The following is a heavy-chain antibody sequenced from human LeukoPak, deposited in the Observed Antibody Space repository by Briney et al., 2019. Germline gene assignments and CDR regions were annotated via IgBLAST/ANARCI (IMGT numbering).Heavy chain of an antibody. D-gene: IGHD1-26*01. V-gene: IGHV1-2*02. CDR2: INHNSGNT. J-gene: IGHJ5*02. CDR3: ARGSSVVGRWFVP. CDR1: GYTFTGYY. Sequence: GPSVTVSCMASGYTFTGYYMHWVRQAPGQGLEWMGWINHNSGNTNYAQKLQGRVTMTRDTSISTAYMELSRLRSDDPGVYYCARGSSVVGRWFVPWGQGTLVTVSP.